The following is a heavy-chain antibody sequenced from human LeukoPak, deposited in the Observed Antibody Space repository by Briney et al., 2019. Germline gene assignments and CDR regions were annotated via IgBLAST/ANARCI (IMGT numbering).Heavy chain of an antibody. V-gene: IGHV4-39*01. CDR1: GGSIDSSSYY. J-gene: IGHJ4*02. D-gene: IGHD3-10*01. CDR2: SNYSGSN. Sequence: SETLSLTCTVSGGSIDSSSYYWGWLRPPQGKGLVWVGSSNYSGSNYYNPSINSLVTISVDTSKNQFSLKLSSVAAADTAVYYCARGVSDGSYFAYWGQGTLVTVSS. CDR3: ARGVSDGSYFAY.